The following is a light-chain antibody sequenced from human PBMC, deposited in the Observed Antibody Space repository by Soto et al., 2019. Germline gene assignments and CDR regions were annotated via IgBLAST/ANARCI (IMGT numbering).Light chain of an antibody. V-gene: IGKV3-20*01. J-gene: IGKJ1*01. CDR2: GAS. Sequence: EIMLTQSPATLSLSPGERATLSCRASQSVSSSYLAWYQQKPGQAPRLLIYGASSRATGIPDRISGSGSGTDFTLTISRLEPEDFAVYYCQQYGSSPQAFGQGTKVDIK. CDR1: QSVSSSY. CDR3: QQYGSSPQA.